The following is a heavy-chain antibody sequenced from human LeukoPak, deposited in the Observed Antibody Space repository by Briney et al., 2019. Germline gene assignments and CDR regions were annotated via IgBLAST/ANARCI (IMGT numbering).Heavy chain of an antibody. V-gene: IGHV3-23*01. CDR1: GFTFSSYG. D-gene: IGHD6-13*01. Sequence: PGGSLRLSCAASGFTFSSYGMGWVRQAPGKGLEWVSSISGGGETTYYADSVKGRFPISRDNSKNTLYLQMNSLRAEDTAVYYCAKGRYSKGPTGYFDYWGQGTLVTVSS. J-gene: IGHJ4*02. CDR3: AKGRYSKGPTGYFDY. CDR2: ISGGGETT.